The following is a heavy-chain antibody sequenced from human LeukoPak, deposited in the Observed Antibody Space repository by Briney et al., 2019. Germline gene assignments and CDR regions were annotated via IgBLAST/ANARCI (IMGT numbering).Heavy chain of an antibody. CDR1: GGTFSSYA. D-gene: IGHD6-19*01. Sequence: SVKVSCKASGGTFSSYAISWVRQAPGQGLEWMGGIIPIFGTANYAQKFQGRVTITAGESTSTAYMELSSLRSEDTAVYYCARARGSGWYKDSSWYFDLWGRGTLVTVSS. J-gene: IGHJ2*01. V-gene: IGHV1-69*13. CDR3: ARARGSGWYKDSSWYFDL. CDR2: IIPIFGTA.